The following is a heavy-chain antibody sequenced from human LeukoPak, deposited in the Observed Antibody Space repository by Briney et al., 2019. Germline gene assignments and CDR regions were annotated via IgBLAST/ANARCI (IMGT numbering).Heavy chain of an antibody. CDR1: GFTFSSYG. D-gene: IGHD6-13*01. V-gene: IGHV3-30*18. J-gene: IGHJ4*02. CDR3: AKESSWYKCDY. CDR2: ISYDGSNK. Sequence: PGRSLRLSCAASGFTFSSYGMHWVRQAPGKGLEWVAVISYDGSNKYYADSVKGRFTISRDNSKNTLYLQMNSLRAEDTAVYYCAKESSWYKCDYWGQGTLVTVSS.